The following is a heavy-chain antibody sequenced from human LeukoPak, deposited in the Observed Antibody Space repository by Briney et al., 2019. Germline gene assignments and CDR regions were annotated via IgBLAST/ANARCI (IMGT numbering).Heavy chain of an antibody. J-gene: IGHJ3*02. CDR1: GGSFSSYY. CDR2: IYYSGST. V-gene: IGHV4-34*01. CDR3: ARPAYYDSSGYSLSQNAFDI. D-gene: IGHD3-22*01. Sequence: PSETLSLTCAVYGGSFSSYYWTWIRQPPGKGLEWIGSIYYSGSTYYNPSLKSRVTISVDTSKNQFSLKLSSVTAADTAVYYCARPAYYDSSGYSLSQNAFDIWGQGTMVTVSS.